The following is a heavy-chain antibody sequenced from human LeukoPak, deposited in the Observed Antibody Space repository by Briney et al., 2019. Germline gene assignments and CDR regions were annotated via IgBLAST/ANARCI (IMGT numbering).Heavy chain of an antibody. J-gene: IGHJ4*02. CDR3: ARDRSGDGFAHLDY. CDR2: IIPSGGT. D-gene: IGHD5-24*01. V-gene: IGHV1-2*02. Sequence: ASVKVSCKASGFTFTTYAIHWVRQAPGQGLEWMGWIIPSGGTNYPQKFQGRVAITWDTSITTAYMDLSRLTSDDTAVYYCARDRSGDGFAHLDYWGEGALVTVSS. CDR1: GFTFTTYA.